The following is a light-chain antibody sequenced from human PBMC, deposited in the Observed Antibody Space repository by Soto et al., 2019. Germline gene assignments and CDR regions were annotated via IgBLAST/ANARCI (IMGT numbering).Light chain of an antibody. V-gene: IGKV1-9*01. CDR3: QNYMSYPWT. CDR2: AAS. CDR1: QGISSY. J-gene: IGKJ1*01. Sequence: DIQMTQSPYTLSASGGYRFNINWGASQGISSYLAWYQQKPGKAPKLLIYAASTLESGVPSRFSGSGSGTEFTLSISSLQADDFASYYCQNYMSYPWTCG.